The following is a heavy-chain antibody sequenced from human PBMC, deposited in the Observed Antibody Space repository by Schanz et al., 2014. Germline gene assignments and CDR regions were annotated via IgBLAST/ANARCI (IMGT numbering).Heavy chain of an antibody. Sequence: EVQLVESGGELIQPGGSLRLSCEASGFTFSRYWMHWVRQAPGKGLEWVSRLNFDETYTSYADSVKGRFTISRDNAKNTVYLHMPSLRVEDAAVYYCARGGADSAMAHEYWGRGTLVTVSS. CDR3: ARGGADSAMAHEY. J-gene: IGHJ4*02. D-gene: IGHD5-18*01. CDR1: GFTFSRYW. V-gene: IGHV3-74*01. CDR2: LNFDETYT.